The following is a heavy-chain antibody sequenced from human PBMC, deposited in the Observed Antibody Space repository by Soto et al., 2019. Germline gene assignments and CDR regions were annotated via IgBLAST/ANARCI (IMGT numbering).Heavy chain of an antibody. CDR1: GYSISSGYY. J-gene: IGHJ4*02. CDR3: ARDPRIAAQGLDY. CDR2: IYHSGST. Sequence: SLTCAVSGYSISSGYYWGWIRQPPGKGLEWIGSIYHSGSTYYNPSLKSRVTISVDTSKNQFSLKLSSVTAADTAVYYCARDPRIAAQGLDYWGQGTLVTVSS. V-gene: IGHV4-38-2*02. D-gene: IGHD6-6*01.